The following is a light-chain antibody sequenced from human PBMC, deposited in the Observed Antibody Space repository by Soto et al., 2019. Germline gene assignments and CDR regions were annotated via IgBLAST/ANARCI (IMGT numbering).Light chain of an antibody. V-gene: IGKV3-15*01. CDR3: QQYNNWPRVT. CDR2: GAS. Sequence: IVMTQSTATLSVSPGERATLSCRASQSVSSNLAWYQQKPGQAPRLLIYGASTRATGIPARFSGSGSGTEFTLTISSLQSEDFAVYYCQQYNNWPRVTFAQRTRLEIK. J-gene: IGKJ5*01. CDR1: QSVSSN.